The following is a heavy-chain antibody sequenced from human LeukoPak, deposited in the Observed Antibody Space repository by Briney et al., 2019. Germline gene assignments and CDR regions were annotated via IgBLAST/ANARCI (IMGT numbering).Heavy chain of an antibody. D-gene: IGHD6-13*01. CDR1: GYTFTGYY. Sequence: GASVKVSCKASGYTFTGYYMHWVRQAPGQGLEWMGWINPNSGGTNCAQKFQGRVTMTRDTSINTAYMKLSSLRFDDTAVYYCARGATAGRFSLRPTGAYYMDVWGKGTTVTVSS. V-gene: IGHV1-2*02. CDR3: ARGATAGRFSLRPTGAYYMDV. CDR2: INPNSGGT. J-gene: IGHJ6*03.